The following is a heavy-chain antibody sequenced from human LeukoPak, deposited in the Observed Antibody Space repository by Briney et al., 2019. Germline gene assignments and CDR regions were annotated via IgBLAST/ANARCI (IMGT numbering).Heavy chain of an antibody. D-gene: IGHD5-18*01. Sequence: ASVKVSCKASGGTFNSYTISWVRQAPGHRLEWMGRIIPIFGLANYAPKFQGRVSITADKSTSRACVELCSLRFEDTAVYYCARDTHRRGFSYDSGGPTDYWGQGTLVTGSS. J-gene: IGHJ4*02. CDR1: GGTFNSYT. CDR2: IIPIFGLA. CDR3: ARDTHRRGFSYDSGGPTDY. V-gene: IGHV1-69*04.